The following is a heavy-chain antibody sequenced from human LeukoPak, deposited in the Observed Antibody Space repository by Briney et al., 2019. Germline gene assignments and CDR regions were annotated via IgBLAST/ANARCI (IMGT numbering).Heavy chain of an antibody. V-gene: IGHV1-46*01. Sequence: ASVKVSCKASGYTFTRYYMHWVRQAPGQGLEWMGIISPSGANSAYAQKFQGRVTMTSDTSTSTVHMELSSLRSEDTAVYYCARNGEGGSYSSTDWGQGTLVIVSS. CDR1: GYTFTRYY. CDR3: ARNGEGGSYSSTD. J-gene: IGHJ4*02. D-gene: IGHD1-26*01. CDR2: ISPSGANS.